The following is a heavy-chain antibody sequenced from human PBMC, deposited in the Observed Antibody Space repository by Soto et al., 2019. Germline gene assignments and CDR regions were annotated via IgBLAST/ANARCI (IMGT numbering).Heavy chain of an antibody. V-gene: IGHV1-69*02. CDR2: IIPILGIA. Sequence: SVKVSCKASGGTFSSYTISWVRQAPGQGLEWMGRIIPILGIANYAQKFQGRVTITADKSTSTAYMELSSLRSGDTAVYYCARAVAVPADFDYWGKGTLVTVSS. D-gene: IGHD6-19*01. J-gene: IGHJ4*02. CDR3: ARAVAVPADFDY. CDR1: GGTFSSYT.